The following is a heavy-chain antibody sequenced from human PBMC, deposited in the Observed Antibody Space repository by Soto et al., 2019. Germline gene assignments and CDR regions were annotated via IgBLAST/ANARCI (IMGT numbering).Heavy chain of an antibody. CDR3: ARDASPYLYGGNLDY. CDR2: ISYDGSNK. Sequence: QVQLVESGGGVVQPGRSLRLSCAASGFTFSSYARHWVRQAPGKGLEWVAVISYDGSNKYYADFVKGRFTISRDNSKKTLYLQMNVPRAEDTAVYYCARDASPYLYGGNLDYWGQGTLVTVSS. D-gene: IGHD4-17*01. V-gene: IGHV3-30-3*01. J-gene: IGHJ4*02. CDR1: GFTFSSYA.